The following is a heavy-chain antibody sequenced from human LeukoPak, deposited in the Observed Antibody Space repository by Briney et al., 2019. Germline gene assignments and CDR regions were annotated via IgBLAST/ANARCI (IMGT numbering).Heavy chain of an antibody. CDR2: INPNSGGT. Sequence: ASVKVSCKASGYTFTGYYMHWVRQAPGQGLEWMGWINPNSGGTNYAQKFQGWVTMTRDTSISTAYMELSRLRSDDTAVYYCARRTNTYNDAFDIWGQGTMVTVSS. CDR1: GYTFTGYY. V-gene: IGHV1-2*04. D-gene: IGHD1-1*01. J-gene: IGHJ3*02. CDR3: ARRTNTYNDAFDI.